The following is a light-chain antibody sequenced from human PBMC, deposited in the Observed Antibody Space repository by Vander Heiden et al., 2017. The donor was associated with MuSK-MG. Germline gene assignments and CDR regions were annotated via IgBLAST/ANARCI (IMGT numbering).Light chain of an antibody. CDR3: QQCASAPYT. Sequence: DIQMTPSPSSLSASLGDRVTITCRASQSISSYLNWYQQKPGKAPKLLIYAASRLQTGVPSRFSGSGSGTDFTLTISRLQPEDFATYYCQQCASAPYTFGQGTKLEIK. J-gene: IGKJ2*01. CDR1: QSISSY. V-gene: IGKV1-39*01. CDR2: AAS.